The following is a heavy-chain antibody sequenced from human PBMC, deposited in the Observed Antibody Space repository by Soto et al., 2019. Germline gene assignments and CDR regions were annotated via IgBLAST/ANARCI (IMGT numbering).Heavy chain of an antibody. CDR1: GGSFSGYY. V-gene: IGHV4-34*01. J-gene: IGHJ4*02. D-gene: IGHD3-10*01. CDR3: ARVGEELEGWG. Sequence: QVQLQQWGAGLLKPSETLSLTCAVYGGSFSGYYWSWIRQPPGKGLEWIGEINHSGSTNYNPSLKRRVTISVDTSKHQFSLKLSSVTAADTAVYYCARVGEELEGWGWGQGTLVTVSS. CDR2: INHSGST.